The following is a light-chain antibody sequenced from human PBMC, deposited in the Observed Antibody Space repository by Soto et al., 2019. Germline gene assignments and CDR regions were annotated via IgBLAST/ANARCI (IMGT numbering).Light chain of an antibody. CDR3: SAWEDSRNVGL. CDR1: TSNIGNNA. J-gene: IGLJ2*01. CDR2: FDD. Sequence: QSVLTQPPSVSGAPRQRVSISCSGATSNIGNNAVNWYQQLPGKAPKLLIYFDDLMPSGVSDRFSGSKSGTSSSLAISGRQSEDEGDYDCSAWEDSRNVGLLGGGTTLTVL. V-gene: IGLV1-36*01.